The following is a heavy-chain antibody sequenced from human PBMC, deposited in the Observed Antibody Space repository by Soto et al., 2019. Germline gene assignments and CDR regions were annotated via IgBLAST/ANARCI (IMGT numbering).Heavy chain of an antibody. CDR1: GGSISSYY. CDR2: IYYIGST. V-gene: IGHV4-59*01. J-gene: IGHJ6*02. D-gene: IGHD6-19*01. Sequence: SETLSLTCTVSGGSISSYYWSWIRQPPGKGLEWIGYIYYIGSTNYNPSLKSRVAISVDTSKNQFSLKLSSVTAADTAVYYCARDGGDRYSSGWYHYYGMDVWGQGTTVTVSS. CDR3: ARDGGDRYSSGWYHYYGMDV.